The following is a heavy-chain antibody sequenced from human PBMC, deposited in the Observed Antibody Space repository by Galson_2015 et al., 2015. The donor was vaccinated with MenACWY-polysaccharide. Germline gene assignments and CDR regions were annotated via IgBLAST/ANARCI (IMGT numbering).Heavy chain of an antibody. J-gene: IGHJ4*02. Sequence: SVRLSCAASGFVFNNYWMSWIRQSPGKGLERVANIKHDGSETYYLDSVKGRFVVSRDNARNSLYLQMSSLRAEDTAVYYCVRDWWCGRAACYYFDFWGQGTLVTVSS. V-gene: IGHV3-7*01. CDR1: GFVFNNYW. CDR3: VRDWWCGRAACYYFDF. CDR2: IKHDGSET. D-gene: IGHD2-8*02.